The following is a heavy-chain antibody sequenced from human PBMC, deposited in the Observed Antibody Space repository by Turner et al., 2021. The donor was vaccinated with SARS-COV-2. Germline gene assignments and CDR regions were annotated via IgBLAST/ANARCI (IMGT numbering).Heavy chain of an antibody. CDR3: AKDRGYSSNIGPCDY. Sequence: EVQLVESGGGLVQPGGSLRLSCAASGFTFSSYWMSWVRQAPGKGLEWVANIKQDGSEKYYVDSVKGRFTISRDNAKNSLYLQMNSLRAEDTAVYYCAKDRGYSSNIGPCDYWGQGTLVTVSS. CDR2: IKQDGSEK. J-gene: IGHJ4*02. V-gene: IGHV3-7*01. D-gene: IGHD6-13*01. CDR1: GFTFSSYW.